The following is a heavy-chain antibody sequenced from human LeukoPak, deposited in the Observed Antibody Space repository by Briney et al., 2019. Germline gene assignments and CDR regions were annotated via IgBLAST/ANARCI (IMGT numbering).Heavy chain of an antibody. J-gene: IGHJ5*02. Sequence: GGSLRLSCATSGFTFSDAWMNWVRQAPGKGLEWVGRIRRSSDGGTIDYAAPVKGRFALSRDDSKNTLYLHMSSLQTEDTAVYYCATDFYDTTWGQGTLVTVSS. D-gene: IGHD3-22*01. CDR1: GFTFSDAW. CDR2: IRRSSDGGTI. V-gene: IGHV3-15*07. CDR3: ATDFYDTT.